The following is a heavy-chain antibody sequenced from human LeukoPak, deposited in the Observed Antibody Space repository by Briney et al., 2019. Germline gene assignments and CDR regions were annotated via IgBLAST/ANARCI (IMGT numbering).Heavy chain of an antibody. V-gene: IGHV3-23*01. Sequence: GGSLRLSCAASGLTFSSNAMSWVRQAPGKGLEGVSAISGSSSSGRTFYADSVKGRFTISRDNSKNTLYLQMNSLRAEDTAIYYCAKMRWELNYFDYWGQGTLVTVSS. CDR2: ISGSSSSGRT. CDR1: GLTFSSNA. J-gene: IGHJ4*02. D-gene: IGHD4-23*01. CDR3: AKMRWELNYFDY.